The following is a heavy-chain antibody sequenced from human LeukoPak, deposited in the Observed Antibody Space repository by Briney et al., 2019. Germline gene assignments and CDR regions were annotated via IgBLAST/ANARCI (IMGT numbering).Heavy chain of an antibody. D-gene: IGHD3-16*01. Sequence: PSETLSLTCTVSGGSISSYYWSWIRQPAGKGLEWIGRIYTSGSTNYNPSLKSRVTMSVDTSKNQFSLKLSSVTAADTAVYYCARSIRGITFGGSTDAFDIWGQGTTVTVSS. CDR3: ARSIRGITFGGSTDAFDI. CDR1: GGSISSYY. J-gene: IGHJ3*02. CDR2: IYTSGST. V-gene: IGHV4-4*07.